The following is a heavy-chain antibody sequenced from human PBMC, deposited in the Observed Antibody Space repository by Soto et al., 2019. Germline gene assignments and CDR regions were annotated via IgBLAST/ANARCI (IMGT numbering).Heavy chain of an antibody. CDR2: IYYSGST. CDR1: GGSISSGDYY. V-gene: IGHV4-30-4*01. Sequence: SETLSLTCTVSGGSISSGDYYWSWIRQPPGKGLEWIGYIYYSGSTYYSPSLKSRVTISVDTSKNQFSLKLSSVTAADTAVYYCAREGYNWNSRRLHYYYYGMDVWGQGTTVS. J-gene: IGHJ6*02. CDR3: AREGYNWNSRRLHYYYYGMDV. D-gene: IGHD1-7*01.